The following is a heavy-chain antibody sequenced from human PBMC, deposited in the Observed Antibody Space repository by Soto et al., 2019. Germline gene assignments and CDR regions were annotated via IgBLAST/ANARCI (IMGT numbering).Heavy chain of an antibody. D-gene: IGHD6-13*01. V-gene: IGHV6-1*01. J-gene: IGHJ6*02. CDR3: ARGLAAAGTDYYYYYGMDV. Sequence: QSQTLSLTCAISGDSVSSNSAAWNWIRQSPSRGLEWLGRTYYRSKWYNDYAVSVKSRITINPDTSKNQFSLQLNSVTPEDTAVYYCARGLAAAGTDYYYYYGMDVWGQGTTVTVSS. CDR1: GDSVSSNSAA. CDR2: TYYRSKWYN.